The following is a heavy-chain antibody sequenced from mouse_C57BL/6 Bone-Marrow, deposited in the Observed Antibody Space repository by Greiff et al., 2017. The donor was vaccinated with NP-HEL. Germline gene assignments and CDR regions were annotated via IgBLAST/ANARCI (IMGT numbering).Heavy chain of an antibody. D-gene: IGHD1-1*01. Sequence: QVQLKQPGAELVKPGASVKLSCKASGYTFTSYLMHWVKQRPGRGLEWIGRIGPNSGGTKYNEKFKGKATLTVDKPSSTAYMQLNSLTSEDSAVYYCARYYYGSSSFDYWGQGTTLTVSS. V-gene: IGHV1-72*01. CDR2: IGPNSGGT. CDR1: GYTFTSYL. CDR3: ARYYYGSSSFDY. J-gene: IGHJ2*01.